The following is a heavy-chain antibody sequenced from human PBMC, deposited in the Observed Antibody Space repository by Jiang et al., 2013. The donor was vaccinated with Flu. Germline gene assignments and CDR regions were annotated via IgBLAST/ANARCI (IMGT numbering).Heavy chain of an antibody. D-gene: IGHD6-19*01. J-gene: IGHJ2*01. Sequence: GRSLRLSCAASGFTFSSYGMHWVRQAPGKGLEWVAVISYDGSNKYYADSVKGRFTISRDNSKNTLYLQMNSLRAEDTAVYYCAKAAKGWLVNWYFDLWGRGTLVTVSS. V-gene: IGHV3-30*18. CDR3: AKAAKGWLVNWYFDL. CDR2: ISYDGSNK. CDR1: GFTFSSYG.